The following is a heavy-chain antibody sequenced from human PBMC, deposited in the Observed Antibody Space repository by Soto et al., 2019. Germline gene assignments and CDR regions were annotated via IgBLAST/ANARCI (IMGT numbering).Heavy chain of an antibody. J-gene: IGHJ4*02. CDR3: AKRGSRSYFDF. Sequence: EVQLLESGGGLVQPGGSLRLSCAASGFTFSSYAMRWVRQAPGKGLEWVSANSGSGGSTYYADSVKGRFTISRDNSKNTLYLQMNSLRAEDTAGYYCAKRGSRSYFDFWGQGTLVIVSS. CDR1: GFTFSSYA. V-gene: IGHV3-23*01. D-gene: IGHD3-16*01. CDR2: NSGSGGST.